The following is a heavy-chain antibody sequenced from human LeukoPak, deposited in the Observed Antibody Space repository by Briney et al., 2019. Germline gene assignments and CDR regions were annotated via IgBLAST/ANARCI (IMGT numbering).Heavy chain of an antibody. Sequence: SETLSLTCTVSGGSISSYYWSWIRQPPGKGLEWIGYIYYSWSTHYNPSLKSRVTISVDTSKNQFSLKLSSVTTADTAVYYCARVEDSGSYYNGDGMGGGFDYWGQGTLVTVSS. CDR2: IYYSWST. J-gene: IGHJ4*02. CDR1: GGSISSYY. V-gene: IGHV4-59*13. D-gene: IGHD1-26*01. CDR3: ARVEDSGSYYNGDGMGGGFDY.